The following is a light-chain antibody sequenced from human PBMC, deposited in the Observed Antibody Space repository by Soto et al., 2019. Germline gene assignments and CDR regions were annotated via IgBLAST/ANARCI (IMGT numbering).Light chain of an antibody. CDR2: DVS. J-gene: IGLJ1*01. CDR3: NSFTTANTDV. V-gene: IGLV2-14*03. Sequence: QSVLTQPASVSGSPGQSITISCTGASSDVGGFDHVSWYQQHPGKVPRLLIYDVSSRPSGVSDRFSGSKSGNTASLTISGLQAEDDAYYYCNSFTTANTDVFGTGTKLTVL. CDR1: SSDVGGFDH.